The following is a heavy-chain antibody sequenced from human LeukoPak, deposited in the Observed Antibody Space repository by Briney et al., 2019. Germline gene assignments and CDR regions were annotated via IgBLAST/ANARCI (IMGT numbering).Heavy chain of an antibody. V-gene: IGHV3-23*01. Sequence: AGGSLRLSCAASGFTFSSYAMSWVRQAPGMGLEWVSDIFGSGTYYADSVKGRVTVSRDNSKNTLYLQMNSLRAEDTAVYYCAKSIWPQGSRTYDFRGQGVLVTVSS. CDR2: IFGSGT. CDR1: GFTFSSYA. J-gene: IGHJ4*02. D-gene: IGHD2-2*01. CDR3: AKSIWPQGSRTYDF.